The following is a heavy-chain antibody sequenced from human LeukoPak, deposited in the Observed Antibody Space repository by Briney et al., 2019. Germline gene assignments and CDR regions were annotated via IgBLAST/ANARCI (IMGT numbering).Heavy chain of an antibody. CDR3: ARDPGRGANWFDP. CDR2: IYTTGST. Sequence: SETLSLTCTVSGGSISSYYWSWIRQPAGKGLEWIGRIYTTGSTSYNPSLKSRVTMSVDTSKNQFSLKLNSVTAADTAVYYCARDPGRGANWFDPWGQGTLVTVSS. J-gene: IGHJ5*02. V-gene: IGHV4-4*07. D-gene: IGHD5-24*01. CDR1: GGSISSYY.